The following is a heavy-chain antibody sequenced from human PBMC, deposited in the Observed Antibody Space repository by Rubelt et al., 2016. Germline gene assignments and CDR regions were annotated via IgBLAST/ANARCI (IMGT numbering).Heavy chain of an antibody. D-gene: IGHD1-26*01. CDR1: GGSFSGYY. J-gene: IGHJ6*02. Sequence: QVQLQQWGAGLLKPSETLSLTCAVYGGSFSGYYWSWIRQPPGKGLEWIGEINHSGSTNYNPSLKSRVTISVDTSKNQFALKRGSVTAADTALYYCARLTRGTYDYFGMDVWGRGTTVTVSS. V-gene: IGHV4-34*01. CDR2: INHSGST. CDR3: ARLTRGTYDYFGMDV.